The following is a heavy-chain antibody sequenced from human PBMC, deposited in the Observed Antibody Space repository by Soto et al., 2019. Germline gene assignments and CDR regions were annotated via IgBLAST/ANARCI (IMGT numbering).Heavy chain of an antibody. CDR2: IIPIFGTA. J-gene: IGHJ4*02. CDR1: GGTFSSYT. D-gene: IGHD3-22*01. CDR3: ARYYDSSGYYTDY. V-gene: IGHV1-69*01. Sequence: GXSVKVSCKASGGTFSSYTISWVRHTPGQGLEWMGGIIPIFGTANYAQKFQGRVTITADESTSTAYMELSSLRSEDTAVYYCARYYDSSGYYTDYWGQGTLVTVSS.